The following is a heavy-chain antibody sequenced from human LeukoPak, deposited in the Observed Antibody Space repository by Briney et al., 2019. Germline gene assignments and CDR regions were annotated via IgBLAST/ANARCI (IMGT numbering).Heavy chain of an antibody. CDR1: GGSISSSSYY. CDR2: IYYSGST. D-gene: IGHD6-19*01. J-gene: IGHJ6*03. V-gene: IGHV4-39*07. CDR3: ARVRSGWYDTKYYYYYYYMDV. Sequence: SETPSLTCTVSGGSISSSSYYWGWIRQPPGKGLEWIGSIYYSGSTYYNPSLKSRVTISVDTSKNQFSLKLSSVTAADTAVYYCARVRSGWYDTKYYYYYYYMDVWGKGTTVTISS.